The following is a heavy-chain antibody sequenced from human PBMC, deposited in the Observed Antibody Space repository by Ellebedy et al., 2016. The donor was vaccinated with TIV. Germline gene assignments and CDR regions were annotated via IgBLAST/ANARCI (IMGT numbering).Heavy chain of an antibody. Sequence: MPSETLSLTCAVYGGSFSGYYWSWIRQPPGKGLEWIGEINHSGSTNYNPSLKSRVTISVDTSKNQFSLKLSSVTAADTAVYYCARGGGTTPTLFDYWGQGTLVTVSS. V-gene: IGHV4-34*01. CDR1: GGSFSGYY. CDR2: INHSGST. CDR3: ARGGGTTPTLFDY. D-gene: IGHD1-7*01. J-gene: IGHJ4*02.